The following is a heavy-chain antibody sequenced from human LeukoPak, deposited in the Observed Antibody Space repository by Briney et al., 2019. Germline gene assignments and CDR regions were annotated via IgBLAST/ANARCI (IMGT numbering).Heavy chain of an antibody. J-gene: IGHJ4*02. CDR2: ISSSSSTI. CDR3: ARDQGLYYYDSSGYKYFDY. D-gene: IGHD3-22*01. Sequence: GGSLRLSCAASGFTFSSYSMNWVRQAPGKGLEWVSYISSSSSTIYYADSVKGRFTISRDNAKNSLYLQMNSLGAEDTAVYYCARDQGLYYYDSSGYKYFDYWGQGTLVTVSS. V-gene: IGHV3-48*01. CDR1: GFTFSSYS.